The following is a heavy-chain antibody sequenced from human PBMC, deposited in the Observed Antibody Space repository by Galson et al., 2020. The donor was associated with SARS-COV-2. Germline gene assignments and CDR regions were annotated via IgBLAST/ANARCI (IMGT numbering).Heavy chain of an antibody. CDR1: GFTFSSYA. CDR3: ARDSGGSKGV. Sequence: GGSLRLSCAASGFTFSSYAMHWVCQAPGKGLEWVAVISYDGSNKYYADSVKGRFTISRDNSKNTLYLQMNSLRAEDTAVYYCARDSGGSKGVWGKGTTVTVSS. CDR2: ISYDGSNK. J-gene: IGHJ6*04. V-gene: IGHV3-30-3*01. D-gene: IGHD2-15*01.